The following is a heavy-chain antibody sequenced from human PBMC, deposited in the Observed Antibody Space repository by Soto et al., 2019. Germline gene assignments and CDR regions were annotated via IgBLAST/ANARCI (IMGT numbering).Heavy chain of an antibody. J-gene: IGHJ5*02. CDR3: AKLSCTSSTCYFTGWFDP. D-gene: IGHD2-2*01. CDR2: VYYSGSS. Sequence: SETLSLTCTVSGDSISGGASFWSWIRQPPGKGLEWIANVYYSGSSYYNPSLKSRLTISVDTTKNQFSLQLKSMTAADTAVYYCAKLSCTSSTCYFTGWFDPWGQGTLVTVSS. CDR1: GDSISGGASF. V-gene: IGHV4-31*03.